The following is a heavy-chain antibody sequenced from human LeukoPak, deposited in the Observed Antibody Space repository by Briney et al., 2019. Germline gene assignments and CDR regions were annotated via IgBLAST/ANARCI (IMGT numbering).Heavy chain of an antibody. CDR1: GFTFSNFG. D-gene: IGHD3-10*01. V-gene: IGHV3-23*01. J-gene: IGHJ5*02. Sequence: PGGSLRLSCAASGFTFSNFGMSWVRQAPEKGLEWVSSVTISGDNTYYADSVKGRFTISSDNSKNTVFLEMNSLRAADTAVYYCAKFKLWGSGSYSYNWFDPWGQGTLVTVSS. CDR3: AKFKLWGSGSYSYNWFDP. CDR2: VTISGDNT.